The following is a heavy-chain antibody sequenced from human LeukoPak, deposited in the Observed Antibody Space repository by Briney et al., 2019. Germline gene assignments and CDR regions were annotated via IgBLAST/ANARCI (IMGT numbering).Heavy chain of an antibody. CDR2: MNPNSGNT. CDR1: GYTFTSYD. CDR3: ARGGVSIMVVVVAATRVFAFDI. V-gene: IGHV1-8*01. Sequence: ASVKVPCKASGYTFTSYDINWVRQATGQGLEWMGWMNPNSGNTGYAQKFQGRVTMTRNTSISTAYMELSSLRSEDTAVYYCARGGVSIMVVVVAATRVFAFDIWGQGTMVTVSS. J-gene: IGHJ3*02. D-gene: IGHD2-15*01.